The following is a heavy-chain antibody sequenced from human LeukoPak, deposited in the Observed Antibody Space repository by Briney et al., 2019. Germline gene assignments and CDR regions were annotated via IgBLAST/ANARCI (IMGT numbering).Heavy chain of an antibody. CDR1: GGTFSSYA. J-gene: IGHJ6*03. CDR3: ARGPSITIFGVALYYYYMDV. D-gene: IGHD3-3*01. V-gene: IGHV1-69*05. Sequence: SVKVSCKASGGTFSSYAISWVRQAPGQGLEWMGGIIPIFGTANYVQKFQGRVTITTDESTSTAYMELSSLRSEDTAVYYCARGPSITIFGVALYYYYMDVWGKGTTVTVSS. CDR2: IIPIFGTA.